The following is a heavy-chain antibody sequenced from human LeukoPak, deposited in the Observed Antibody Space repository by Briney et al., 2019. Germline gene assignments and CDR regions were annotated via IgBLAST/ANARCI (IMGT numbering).Heavy chain of an antibody. CDR3: ARGLGIRITMVRGRTGYAFDI. Sequence: GGSLRLSCAASGFTFSSYAMHWVRQAPGKGLEWVAVIPYDGSNKYYADSVKGRFTISRDNSKNTLYLQMNSLRAEDTAVYYCARGLGIRITMVRGRTGYAFDIWGQGTMVTVSS. D-gene: IGHD3-10*01. CDR2: IPYDGSNK. J-gene: IGHJ3*02. CDR1: GFTFSSYA. V-gene: IGHV3-30-3*01.